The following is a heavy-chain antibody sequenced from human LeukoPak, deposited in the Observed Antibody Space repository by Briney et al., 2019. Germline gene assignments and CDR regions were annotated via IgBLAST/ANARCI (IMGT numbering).Heavy chain of an antibody. CDR1: GDSISSSSYY. CDR2: LYYSGST. D-gene: IGHD3-10*01. J-gene: IGHJ5*02. Sequence: SETLSLTCTVSGDSISSSSYYWGWIRQPPGKGLEWLGSLYYSGSTYYNPSLKSRVTISVDTSKNQFSLKLSSVTAADTAVYYCARHGSLWFGELLDYNWFDPWDQGTLVTVSS. CDR3: ARHGSLWFGELLDYNWFDP. V-gene: IGHV4-39*01.